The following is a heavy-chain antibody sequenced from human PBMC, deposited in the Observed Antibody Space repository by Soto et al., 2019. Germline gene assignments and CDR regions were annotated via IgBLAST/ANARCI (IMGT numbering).Heavy chain of an antibody. CDR3: ARVEKRMTPDY. V-gene: IGHV3-21*01. CDR1: GFTFSSYS. D-gene: IGHD2-15*01. CDR2: ISSSSYI. J-gene: IGHJ4*02. Sequence: GGSLRLSCAASGFTFSSYSMNWVRQAPGKGLEWVSSISSSSYIYYADSVKGRFTISRDNAKNSLYLQMNSLRAEDTAVYYCARVEKRMTPDYWGQGTLVTVS.